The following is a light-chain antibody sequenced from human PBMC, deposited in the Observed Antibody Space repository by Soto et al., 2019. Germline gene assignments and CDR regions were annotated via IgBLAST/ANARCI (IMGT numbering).Light chain of an antibody. Sequence: EIVMTQSPATLSVSPGEGATLSCKASQSVSSKLAWYQQKPGQALRVLIYGAFTRATGIPARFSGSGSGTAFTLTISSLQSEDFAVYYCLQYNDWPFTFDHGTKLEIK. V-gene: IGKV3-15*01. J-gene: IGKJ2*01. CDR3: LQYNDWPFT. CDR2: GAF. CDR1: QSVSSK.